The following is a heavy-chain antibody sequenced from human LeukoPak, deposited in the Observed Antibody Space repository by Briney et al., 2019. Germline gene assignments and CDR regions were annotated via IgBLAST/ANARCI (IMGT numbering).Heavy chain of an antibody. Sequence: GGSLRPSCTVSGFTVSSNSWSWVRQAPGKGLEWVSFIYSGGNTHYSDSVKGRFTISRDNAKSSLYLQMNSLRAEDTAVYYCVRASHIVVVTGIPQGYYYYMDVWGKGTTVTVSS. CDR2: IYSGGNT. CDR3: VRASHIVVVTGIPQGYYYYMDV. D-gene: IGHD2-21*02. V-gene: IGHV3-53*01. J-gene: IGHJ6*03. CDR1: GFTVSSNS.